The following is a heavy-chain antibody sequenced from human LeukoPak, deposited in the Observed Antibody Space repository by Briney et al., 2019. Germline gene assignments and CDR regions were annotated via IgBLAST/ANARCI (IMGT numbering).Heavy chain of an antibody. V-gene: IGHV4-39*01. Sequence: SETLSLTCTVSGGSISSGDYYWAWIRQPPGKGLEWVASVYYSGSTYYSPSLKSRVTISRDTTKNQFSLRLSSVTAADTAIYFCARHPGGYYENWGQGTLVTVSS. CDR2: VYYSGST. J-gene: IGHJ4*02. CDR1: GGSISSGDYY. CDR3: ARHPGGYYEN. D-gene: IGHD1-26*01.